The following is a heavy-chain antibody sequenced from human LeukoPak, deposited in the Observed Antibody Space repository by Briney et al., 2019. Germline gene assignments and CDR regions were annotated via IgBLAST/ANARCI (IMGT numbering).Heavy chain of an antibody. CDR2: IKQDGSET. D-gene: IGHD5-18*01. V-gene: IGHV3-7*03. CDR3: AKRGGSGWIQPGYYYYYYMDV. Sequence: GGSLRLSCAASGFTFTNNFMSWVRQVPGKGLEWVANIKQDGSETTYADSVRGRFTIFRDSAKDSVYLQMNSLRAEDTAVYYCAKRGGSGWIQPGYYYYYYMDVWGKGTTVTVSS. J-gene: IGHJ6*03. CDR1: GFTFTNNF.